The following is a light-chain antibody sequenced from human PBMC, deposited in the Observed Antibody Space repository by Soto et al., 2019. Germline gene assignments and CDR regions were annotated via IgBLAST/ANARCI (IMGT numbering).Light chain of an antibody. CDR1: QSVSNNY. CDR2: GAS. Sequence: ETVLTQSPGTLSLSPGERATLSCRASQSVSNNYLAWYQQKPGQAPRLLIYGASSRATGIPDRFSGSGSGTDFTLTISRLEPEDFAVYYCQQYGSSFRTFGQGTKVEIK. CDR3: QQYGSSFRT. V-gene: IGKV3-20*01. J-gene: IGKJ1*01.